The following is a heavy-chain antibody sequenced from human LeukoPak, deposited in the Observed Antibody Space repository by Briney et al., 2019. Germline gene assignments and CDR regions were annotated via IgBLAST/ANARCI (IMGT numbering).Heavy chain of an antibody. D-gene: IGHD1-26*01. CDR3: ARAPLVGATFWDY. Sequence: DPSETLSLTCAVYGGSFSGYYWSWIRQPPGKGLEWIGEINHSGSTNYNPSLKSRVTISVDTSKNQFSLKLSSVTAADTAVYYCARAPLVGATFWDYWGQGTLVTVSS. CDR1: GGSFSGYY. V-gene: IGHV4-34*01. CDR2: INHSGST. J-gene: IGHJ4*02.